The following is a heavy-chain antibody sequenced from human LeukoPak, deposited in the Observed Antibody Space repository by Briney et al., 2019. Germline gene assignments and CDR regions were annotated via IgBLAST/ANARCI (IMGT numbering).Heavy chain of an antibody. J-gene: IGHJ4*02. CDR3: ANYGSVSYFAY. D-gene: IGHD3-10*01. V-gene: IGHV3-30*18. Sequence: PGRSLRLSCAASGFTFSNYGMHWVRQAPGKGLEWVALISYDGSNKYYADSVKGRFTISRDNSMNTLYLQMISLRAEDTAVYYCANYGSVSYFAYWGQGTLVTVSS. CDR1: GFTFSNYG. CDR2: ISYDGSNK.